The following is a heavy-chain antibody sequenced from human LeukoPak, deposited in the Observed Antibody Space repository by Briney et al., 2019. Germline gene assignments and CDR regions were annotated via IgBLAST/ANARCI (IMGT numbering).Heavy chain of an antibody. Sequence: SVEVSCKASGGTFNSYAFSWVRQAPGQGLEWLGGTIAIFGTPNYAQKFQGRVTITADETTSTVYMDLSSLRFDDTAVYYCARRYSSSWYHDAFDIWGQGTMVTVSS. D-gene: IGHD6-13*01. CDR1: GGTFNSYA. J-gene: IGHJ3*02. CDR3: ARRYSSSWYHDAFDI. CDR2: TIAIFGTP. V-gene: IGHV1-69*01.